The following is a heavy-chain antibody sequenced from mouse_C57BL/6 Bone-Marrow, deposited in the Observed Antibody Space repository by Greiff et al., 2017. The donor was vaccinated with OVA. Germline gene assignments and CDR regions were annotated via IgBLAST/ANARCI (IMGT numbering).Heavy chain of an antibody. Sequence: EVKLVESGGGLVKPGGSLKLSCAASGFTFSSYAMSWVRQTPEKRLEWVATISDGGSYTYYPDNVKGRFTISRDNAKNNLYLQMSHLKSEDTAMYYCARVDYYWGQGTTLTVSS. CDR2: ISDGGSYT. V-gene: IGHV5-4*03. CDR1: GFTFSSYA. J-gene: IGHJ2*01. CDR3: ARVDYY.